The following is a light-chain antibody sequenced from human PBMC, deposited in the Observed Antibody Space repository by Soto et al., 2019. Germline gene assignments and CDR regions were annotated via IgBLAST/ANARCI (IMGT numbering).Light chain of an antibody. CDR1: QSVSSRN. V-gene: IGKV3-20*01. CDR3: QQYSDLPDT. CDR2: GAS. J-gene: IGKJ2*01. Sequence: EIVLTQSPGTLSLSPRERATLSCRASQSVSSRNLAWYQQKPGQAPRLLIYGASSRATGIPDGFSGSVSVTDFTLTINRLEPEDFAVYYCQQYSDLPDTFGQGTKLEVK.